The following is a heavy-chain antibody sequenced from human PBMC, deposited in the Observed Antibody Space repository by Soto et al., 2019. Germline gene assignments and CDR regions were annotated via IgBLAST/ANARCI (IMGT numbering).Heavy chain of an antibody. CDR3: AKLLTDYDFWSGYLDY. D-gene: IGHD3-3*01. CDR2: IVGGGGST. V-gene: IGHV3-23*01. Sequence: PGGSLRLSCAASGFTVSSDAMSWALQATGKGLEWVSAIVGGGGSTYYADSVKGRFTISRDNSKNTLYLQMNSLRAEDTTVYYCAKLLTDYDFWSGYLDYWGQGTLVTVSS. J-gene: IGHJ4*02. CDR1: GFTVSSDA.